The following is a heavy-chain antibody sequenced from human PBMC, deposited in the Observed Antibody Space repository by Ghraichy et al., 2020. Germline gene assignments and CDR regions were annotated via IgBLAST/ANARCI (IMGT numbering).Heavy chain of an antibody. V-gene: IGHV3-23*01. CDR3: AKKMRSSGSVCTTYFDY. Sequence: GGSLRLSCAASGFTFSSYAMGWVRQAPGKGLEWVSSISPSGGSTYYADSVKGRFTISRDNAKNTLYLQMSSLRAEDTAIYYCAKKMRSSGSVCTTYFDYWGQGTLVSVSS. J-gene: IGHJ4*02. CDR2: ISPSGGST. D-gene: IGHD3-22*01. CDR1: GFTFSSYA.